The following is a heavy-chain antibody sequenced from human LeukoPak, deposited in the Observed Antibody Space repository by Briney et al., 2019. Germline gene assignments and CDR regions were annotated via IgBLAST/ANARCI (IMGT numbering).Heavy chain of an antibody. CDR1: GFTFSSYG. V-gene: IGHV3-33*01. J-gene: IGHJ4*02. D-gene: IGHD6-13*01. Sequence: GGSLRLSCAASGFTFSSYGTHWVRQAPGKGLEWVAVIWYDGSEKYYADSVKGRFTISRDNSKNTLYLQINSLRAEDTALYYCARDLGAASSTPGYWGQGTLVTVSS. CDR2: IWYDGSEK. CDR3: ARDLGAASSTPGY.